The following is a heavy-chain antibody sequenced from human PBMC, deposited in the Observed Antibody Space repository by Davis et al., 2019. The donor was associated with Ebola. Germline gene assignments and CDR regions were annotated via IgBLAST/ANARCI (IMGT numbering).Heavy chain of an antibody. J-gene: IGHJ4*02. CDR3: AREGLCSSASCLDY. D-gene: IGHD2-2*01. V-gene: IGHV3-11*06. Sequence: GESLKISCVGSGFTFSDHFMAWIRQSPRKGLEWVAYISGDSGNTNHADSVKGRFTISRDNAKDSLYLQMNSLRAEDTAVYYCAREGLCSSASCLDYWGQGTLVTVSS. CDR2: ISGDSGNT. CDR1: GFTFSDHF.